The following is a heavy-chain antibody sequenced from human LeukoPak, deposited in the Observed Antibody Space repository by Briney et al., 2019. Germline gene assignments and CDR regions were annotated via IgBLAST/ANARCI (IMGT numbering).Heavy chain of an antibody. D-gene: IGHD6-13*01. J-gene: IGHJ4*02. CDR1: GFTFSTYP. Sequence: PGGSLRLSCAASGFTFSTYPMHWVRQAPGKGLXXXXVISYDGXXKXXXXXXXGRFTISRDNSKNTLYLQMLSLRTEDTAVYYCTRGVGRDSWYFDYWGQGTLVTVSS. V-gene: IGHV3-30-3*01. CDR2: ISYDGXXK. CDR3: TRGVGRDSWYFDY.